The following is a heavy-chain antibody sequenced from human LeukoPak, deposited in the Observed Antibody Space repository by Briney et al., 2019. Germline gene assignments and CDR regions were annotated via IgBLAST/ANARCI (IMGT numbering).Heavy chain of an antibody. CDR1: VYTFTGYY. V-gene: IGHV1-2*06. CDR2: INPNSGGT. J-gene: IGHJ4*02. Sequence: ASVKVSCKASVYTFTGYYMHWVRQAPGQGREWMGRINPNSGGTNYAQKFQGRVTMTRDTSISTAYMELSRLRSDDTAVYYCARAGSSSWYSFDYWGQGTLVTVSS. D-gene: IGHD6-13*01. CDR3: ARAGSSSWYSFDY.